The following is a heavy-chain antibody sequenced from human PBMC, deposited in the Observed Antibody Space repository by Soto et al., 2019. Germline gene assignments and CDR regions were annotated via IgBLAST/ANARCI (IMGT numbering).Heavy chain of an antibody. Sequence: ASVKVSCKASGYTFTSYGISGVRQAPGQRLEWMGWINAGNGNTKYSQKFQGRVTITRDTSASTAYMELSSLRSEDTAVYYCARDLGGYYPWGQGTLVTVSS. J-gene: IGHJ5*02. D-gene: IGHD3-22*01. CDR2: INAGNGNT. CDR3: ARDLGGYYP. V-gene: IGHV1-3*01. CDR1: GYTFTSYG.